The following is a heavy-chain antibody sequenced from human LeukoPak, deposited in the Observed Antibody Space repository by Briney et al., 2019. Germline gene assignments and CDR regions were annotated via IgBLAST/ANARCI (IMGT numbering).Heavy chain of an antibody. CDR2: IYYSGST. D-gene: IGHD3-22*01. J-gene: IGHJ3*02. Sequence: SETLSLTCTVSGGSIGTYSWNWIRQPPGKGLEWIGYIYYSGSTNYNPSLKSRVTISVDTSKNQFSLKLSSVTAADTAVYYCAGLRDAFDIWGQGTMVTVSS. V-gene: IGHV4-59*08. CDR3: AGLRDAFDI. CDR1: GGSIGTYS.